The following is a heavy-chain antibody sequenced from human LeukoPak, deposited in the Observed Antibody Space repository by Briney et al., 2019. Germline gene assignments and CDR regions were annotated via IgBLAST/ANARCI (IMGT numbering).Heavy chain of an antibody. CDR1: GFTFSSYG. D-gene: IGHD2-2*01. J-gene: IGHJ4*02. Sequence: PGGSLRLSCAASGFTFSSYGMHWVRQAPGKGLEWVAVISYDGSNKYYAGSVKGRFTISRDNSKNTLYLQMNSLRAEDTAVYYCAKGFQGVGIVVVPAAIDYWGQGTLVTVSS. V-gene: IGHV3-30*18. CDR2: ISYDGSNK. CDR3: AKGFQGVGIVVVPAAIDY.